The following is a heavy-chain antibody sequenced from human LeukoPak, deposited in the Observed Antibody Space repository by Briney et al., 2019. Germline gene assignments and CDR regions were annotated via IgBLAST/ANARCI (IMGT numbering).Heavy chain of an antibody. J-gene: IGHJ5*02. CDR2: IGLDGDT. D-gene: IGHD5-24*01. CDR1: GFTFSSYD. V-gene: IGHV3-13*01. CDR3: ARAPLGGATYFSA. Sequence: GGSLRLSCAASGFTFSSYDMHWVRQVTGKGLEWVSGIGLDGDTYSPGSVKGRFAISRENAKNSLYLQMNSLRAGDTGVYYCARAPLGGATYFSAWGQGTLVTVSS.